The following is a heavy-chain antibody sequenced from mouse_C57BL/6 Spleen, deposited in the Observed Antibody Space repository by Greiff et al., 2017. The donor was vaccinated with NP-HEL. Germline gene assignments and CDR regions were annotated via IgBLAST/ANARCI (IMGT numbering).Heavy chain of an antibody. J-gene: IGHJ1*03. CDR1: GYTFTSYW. Sequence: QVQLQQPGAELVRPGSSVKLSCKASGYTFTSYWMHWVKQRPIQGLEWIGNIDPSDSETHYNQKFKDKATLTVDKSSSTAYMQLSSLTSEDSAVYYCARSRGFITSDFDVWGTGTTVTVSS. CDR2: IDPSDSET. CDR3: ARSRGFITSDFDV. D-gene: IGHD1-1*01. V-gene: IGHV1-52*01.